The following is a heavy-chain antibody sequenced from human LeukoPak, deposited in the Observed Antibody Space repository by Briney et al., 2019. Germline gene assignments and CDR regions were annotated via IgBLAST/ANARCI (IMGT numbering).Heavy chain of an antibody. CDR3: SKLGVLQTSGSFNG. CDR1: GFTLTSFA. V-gene: IGHV3-23*01. D-gene: IGHD5-24*01. J-gene: IGHJ3*01. CDR2: ISEGGADT. Sequence: RGSLCPSRAASGFTLTSFAINWVRRAPGKGLEWVSVISEGGADTYYADAVKGRFTISRDSSKNTLYLQMNSLRAEDTAIYYCSKLGVLQTSGSFNGWGQGTMVTVSS.